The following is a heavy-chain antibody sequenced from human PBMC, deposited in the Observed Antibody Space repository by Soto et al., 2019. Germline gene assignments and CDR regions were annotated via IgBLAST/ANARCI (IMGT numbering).Heavy chain of an antibody. J-gene: IGHJ5*02. CDR2: IIPIFGTA. CDR1: GGTFSSYA. CDR3: ARDLGYRGSVGGWFDP. Sequence: SVKVSCKASGGTFSSYAISWVRQAPGQGLEWMGGIIPIFGTANDAQKFQGRVTITADESTSTAYMELSSLRSEDTAVYYCARDLGYRGSVGGWFDPWGQGTLVTVSS. D-gene: IGHD5-12*01. V-gene: IGHV1-69*13.